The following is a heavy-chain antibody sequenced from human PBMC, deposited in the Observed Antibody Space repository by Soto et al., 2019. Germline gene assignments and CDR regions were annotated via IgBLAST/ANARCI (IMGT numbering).Heavy chain of an antibody. CDR3: AKEIIAASYYYYYGMDV. CDR2: IYYSGST. J-gene: IGHJ6*02. V-gene: IGHV4-59*01. CDR1: GGSISSYY. Sequence: SETLSLTCTVSGGSISSYYWSWIRQPPGKGLEWIGYIYYSGSTNYNPSLKSRVTISVDTSKNQFSLKLSSVTAADTAVYYCAKEIIAASYYYYYGMDVWGQGTTVTVSS. D-gene: IGHD6-6*01.